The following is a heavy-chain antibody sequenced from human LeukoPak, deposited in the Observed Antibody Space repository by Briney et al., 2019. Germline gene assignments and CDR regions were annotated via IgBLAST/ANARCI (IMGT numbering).Heavy chain of an antibody. CDR3: VRGFSGFWEFDY. D-gene: IGHD1-14*01. Sequence: SETLSLTCGVSGGSFSGYSWNWIRQSPGKGLEWIADINYTGDTATGTTNYSPSLGSRVTISVDPSKNQFSLHLSSVTAADTGVYYCVRGFSGFWEFDYWGQGTLVTVSS. CDR2: INYTGDTATGTT. CDR1: GGSFSGYS. J-gene: IGHJ4*02. V-gene: IGHV4-34*01.